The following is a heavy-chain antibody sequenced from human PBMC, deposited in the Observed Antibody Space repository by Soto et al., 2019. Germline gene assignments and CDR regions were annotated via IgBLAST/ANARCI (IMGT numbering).Heavy chain of an antibody. D-gene: IGHD3-16*02. CDR2: IYYSGST. J-gene: IGHJ5*02. Sequence: SETLSLTCTVSGGSISSGGYCWSWIRQHPGKGLEWIGYIYYSGSTYYNPSLKSRVTISVDTSKNQFSLKLSSVTAADTAVYYCARAPMITFGGVIPNNWFDPWGQGTLVTVSS. CDR3: ARAPMITFGGVIPNNWFDP. CDR1: GGSISSGGYC. V-gene: IGHV4-31*03.